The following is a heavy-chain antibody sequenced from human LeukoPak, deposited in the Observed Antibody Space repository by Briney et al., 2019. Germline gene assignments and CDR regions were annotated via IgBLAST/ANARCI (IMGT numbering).Heavy chain of an antibody. J-gene: IGHJ5*02. V-gene: IGHV1-69*05. D-gene: IGHD6-19*01. CDR3: ARDASSGWNPSWFDP. Sequence: SVKVSCKXSGGTFSSYAISWVRQAPGQGLEWMGRIIPIFGTANYAQKFQGRVTITTDESTSTAYMELSSLRSEDTAVYYCARDASSGWNPSWFDPWGQGTLVTVSS. CDR1: GGTFSSYA. CDR2: IIPIFGTA.